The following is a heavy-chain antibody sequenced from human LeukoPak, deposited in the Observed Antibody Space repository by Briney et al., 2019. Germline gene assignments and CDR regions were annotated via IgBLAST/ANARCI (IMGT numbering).Heavy chain of an antibody. D-gene: IGHD3-3*01. CDR1: GGSISSYY. CDR2: IYYSGST. J-gene: IGHJ6*02. V-gene: IGHV4-59*01. Sequence: PSETLSLTCTVSGGSISSYYWSWIRQPPGKGLEWIGYIYYSGSTNYNPSLKSRVTISVDTSKNQFSLKLSSVTAADTAVYYCAASRSMSYDFWSGNGYGLDVWGQGTTVTVAS. CDR3: AASRSMSYDFWSGNGYGLDV.